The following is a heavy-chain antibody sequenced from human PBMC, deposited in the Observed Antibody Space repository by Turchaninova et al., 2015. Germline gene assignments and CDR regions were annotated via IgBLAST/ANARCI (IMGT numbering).Heavy chain of an antibody. D-gene: IGHD1-1*01. Sequence: QVQLQQWGAGLLKPSETLSLTCAVYGGSFSGYFWCWIRQPPGKGLEWIGEINHSGGTNYNPSLKGRVTRAVDASKKQVSLKLGAVTAADTAVYYCVRGFKGNWNGLDYWGQGTLVTVSS. CDR2: INHSGGT. J-gene: IGHJ4*02. V-gene: IGHV4-34*01. CDR1: GGSFSGYF. CDR3: VRGFKGNWNGLDY.